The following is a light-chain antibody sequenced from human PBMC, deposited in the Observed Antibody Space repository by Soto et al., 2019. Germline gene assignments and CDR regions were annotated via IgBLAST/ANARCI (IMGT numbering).Light chain of an antibody. CDR2: ETS. CDR3: QQANSFPIT. Sequence: DIQMTQSPSSVSASVGDRVTITCRASQGISSWLAWYQQKPGKAPKLLINETSILQSGVSLRFSGGGSGTDFTLTISGLQPEDFATSYCQQANSFPITFGQGTRLDLK. CDR1: QGISSW. V-gene: IGKV1-12*01. J-gene: IGKJ5*01.